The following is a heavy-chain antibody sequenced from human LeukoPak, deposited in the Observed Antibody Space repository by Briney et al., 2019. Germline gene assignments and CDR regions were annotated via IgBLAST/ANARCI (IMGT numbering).Heavy chain of an antibody. CDR3: ARGVGIAAAGWFDP. CDR1: VGSFSGYY. D-gene: IGHD6-13*01. V-gene: IGHV4-34*01. Sequence: SETLSLTCAVYVGSFSGYYWSWIRQPPGKGLEWIGEINHSGSTNYNPSLKSRVTISVDTSKNQFSLKLSSVTAADTAVYYCARGVGIAAAGWFDPWGQGTLVTVSS. CDR2: INHSGST. J-gene: IGHJ5*02.